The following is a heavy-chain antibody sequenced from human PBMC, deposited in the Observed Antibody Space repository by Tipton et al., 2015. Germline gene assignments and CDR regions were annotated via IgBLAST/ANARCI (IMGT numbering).Heavy chain of an antibody. CDR3: ACQDYDILTRDYQTVDY. CDR1: AYSISTDYY. D-gene: IGHD3-9*01. J-gene: IGHJ4*02. Sequence: TLSLTCAVSAYSISTDYYWGWIRQPPGKGLEWIGTISHSGSTYYNPSLKSRVTISADTSKNQFSLKLSFVTAADTAVYYCACQDYDILTRDYQTVDYWGRGTLVTVSS. V-gene: IGHV4-38-2*01. CDR2: ISHSGST.